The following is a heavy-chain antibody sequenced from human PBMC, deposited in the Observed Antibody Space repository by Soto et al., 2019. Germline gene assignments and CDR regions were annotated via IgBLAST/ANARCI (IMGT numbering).Heavy chain of an antibody. V-gene: IGHV4-34*01. J-gene: IGHJ4*02. CDR2: INHSGST. CDR3: ARDKITGLFDY. CDR1: GGSFSGYY. D-gene: IGHD2-8*02. Sequence: TSETLSLTCAVYGGSFSGYYWTWIRQPQGTGLEWIGEINHSGSTNYNPSLKSRVTISVDTSKNQFSLKLTSVTAADTAVYYCARDKITGLFDYWGQGTLVTVSS.